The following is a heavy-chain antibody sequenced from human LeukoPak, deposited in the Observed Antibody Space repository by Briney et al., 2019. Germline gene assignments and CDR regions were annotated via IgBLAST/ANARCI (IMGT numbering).Heavy chain of an antibody. Sequence: GGSLRLSCAASGFTFSNAWMSWVRQAPGKGLEWVSYISSGGSTIYYADSVKGRFTISRDNAKNSLYLQMNSLRAEDTAMYYCARGASVVAGNDNAFDIWGQGTMVTVSS. CDR2: ISSGGSTI. D-gene: IGHD6-19*01. V-gene: IGHV3-48*01. CDR1: GFTFSNAW. CDR3: ARGASVVAGNDNAFDI. J-gene: IGHJ3*02.